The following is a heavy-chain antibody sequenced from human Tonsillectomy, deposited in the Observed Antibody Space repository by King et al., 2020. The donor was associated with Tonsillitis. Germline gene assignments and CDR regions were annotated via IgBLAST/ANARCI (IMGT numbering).Heavy chain of an antibody. CDR2: TYYRSKWYN. CDR3: SRAPYYGCWNGYHMGLDN. Sequence: VQLQQSGPGLVKPSQTLSLTCVIPGDSVSTNSAAWNWIRQSPSRGLEWLGSTYYRSKWYNDYAVSVKSRMTINPDTSKNQFSLQLNSVTPEDTALYYCSRAPYYGCWNGYHMGLDNWGQGTLVTVSS. V-gene: IGHV6-1*01. J-gene: IGHJ4*02. D-gene: IGHD3-3*01. CDR1: GDSVSTNSAA.